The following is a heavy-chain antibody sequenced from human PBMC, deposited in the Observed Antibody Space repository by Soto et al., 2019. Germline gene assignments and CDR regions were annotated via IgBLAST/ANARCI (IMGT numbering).Heavy chain of an antibody. CDR3: SRHQVGMVAESS. D-gene: IGHD1-26*01. CDR1: GYIRNTDW. CDR2: IDPLDSHT. V-gene: IGHV5-10-1*01. J-gene: IGHJ5*02. Sequence: PGESLKISCKASGYIRNTDWISWVRQNPGKGLEWMGRIDPLDSHTKYSPSFEGRVNISADRSIATAYLHWTSLETSDTAIYYCSRHQVGMVAESSWGQGTLVTVSS.